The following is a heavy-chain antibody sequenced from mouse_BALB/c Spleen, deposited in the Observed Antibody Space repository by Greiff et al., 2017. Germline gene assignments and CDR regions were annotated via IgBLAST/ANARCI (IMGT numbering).Heavy chain of an antibody. J-gene: IGHJ3*01. CDR3: AREGDYDYPFAY. CDR1: GYSITSDYA. CDR2: ISYSGST. D-gene: IGHD2-4*01. Sequence: EVQLQQSGPGLVKPSQSLSLTCTVTGYSITSDYAWNWIRQFPGNKLEWMGYISYSGSTSYNPSLKSRISITRDTSKNQFFLQLNSVTTEDTATYYCAREGDYDYPFAYWGQGTLVTVSA. V-gene: IGHV3-2*02.